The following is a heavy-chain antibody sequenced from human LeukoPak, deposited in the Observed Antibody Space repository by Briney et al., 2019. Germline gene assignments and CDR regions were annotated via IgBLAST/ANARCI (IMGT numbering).Heavy chain of an antibody. CDR2: SYTSGSA. J-gene: IGHJ4*02. D-gene: IGHD4-23*01. CDR3: VRSSGGKGGPGIRYFDY. V-gene: IGHV3-53*01. Sequence: GGSLRLSCAASGFNVSSNYIHWVRQAPGKGLEWISVSYTSGSAYYAESVKGRFTISRDNFKNAFYLQMKSLSAGDTAVYYCVRSSGGKGGPGIRYFDYWGQGTLVTVSS. CDR1: GFNVSSNY.